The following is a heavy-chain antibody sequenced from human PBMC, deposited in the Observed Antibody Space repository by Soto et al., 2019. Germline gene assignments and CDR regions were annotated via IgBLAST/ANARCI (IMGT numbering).Heavy chain of an antibody. Sequence: QVQLVESGGGVVQPGRSLRLSCAASGFTFSSYGMHWVRQAPGKGLEWVAVIWYDGSNKYYADAVKGRFTMSRDNSKNRVYLIMNRLRAEDTAVYYCARGSYYESGGYYWAFDYWGQGTLVTVSS. CDR3: ARGSYYESGGYYWAFDY. D-gene: IGHD3-22*01. J-gene: IGHJ4*02. CDR1: GFTFSSYG. V-gene: IGHV3-33*01. CDR2: IWYDGSNK.